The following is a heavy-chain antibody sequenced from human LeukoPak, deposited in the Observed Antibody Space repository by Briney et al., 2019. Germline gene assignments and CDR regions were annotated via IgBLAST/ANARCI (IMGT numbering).Heavy chain of an antibody. CDR3: ARGYSSSWGDY. Sequence: GGSLRLSCAASGFTLSRYWMSWLRQAPGKGLEWVSSISSSSSYIYYADSVKGRFTISRDNAKNSLYLQMNSLRAEDTAVYYCARGYSSSWGDYWGQGTLVTVSS. CDR1: GFTLSRYW. V-gene: IGHV3-21*01. D-gene: IGHD6-13*01. J-gene: IGHJ4*02. CDR2: ISSSSSYI.